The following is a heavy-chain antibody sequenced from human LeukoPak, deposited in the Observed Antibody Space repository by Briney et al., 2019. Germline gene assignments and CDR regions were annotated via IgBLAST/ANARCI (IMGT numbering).Heavy chain of an antibody. D-gene: IGHD3-9*01. Sequence: GASVKVSCKASGYTFTSYGISWVRQAPGQGLEWMGWISAYNGNTNYAQKLQGRVTMTRNTSISTAYMELSSLRSEDTAVYYCARGRVAILTGYSTFDYWGQGTLVTVSS. CDR3: ARGRVAILTGYSTFDY. J-gene: IGHJ4*02. V-gene: IGHV1-18*01. CDR1: GYTFTSYG. CDR2: ISAYNGNT.